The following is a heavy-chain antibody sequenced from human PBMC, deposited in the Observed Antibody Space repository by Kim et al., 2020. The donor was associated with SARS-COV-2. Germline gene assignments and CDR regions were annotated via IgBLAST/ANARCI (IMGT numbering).Heavy chain of an antibody. J-gene: IGHJ3*02. D-gene: IGHD5-18*01. CDR2: FRGGGANQ. Sequence: GGSLRLSCAASGFTFSNYAMNWVRQAPGKGLEWVSGFRGGGANQKYADSGKGRFTISRDNSKNTLYLQMNSLRGDDTALYYCAKCQYSYGSDAFDIWGQGTLVSVSS. V-gene: IGHV3-23*01. CDR1: GFTFSNYA. CDR3: AKCQYSYGSDAFDI.